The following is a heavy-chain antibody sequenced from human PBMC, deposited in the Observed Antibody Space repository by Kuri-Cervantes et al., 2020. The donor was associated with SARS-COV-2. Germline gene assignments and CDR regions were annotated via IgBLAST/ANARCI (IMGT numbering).Heavy chain of an antibody. V-gene: IGHV4-39*07. CDR2: IYYSGST. D-gene: IGHD3-22*01. Sequence: ESLKISCTVSGGSISSSSYYWGWIRQPPGKGLEWIGSIYYSGSTYYNPSLKSRVTISVDTSKNQFSLKLSSVIAADTAVYYCARGGYYYDSSGYYMPGGEGYFDLWGRGTLVTVSS. CDR3: ARGGYYYDSSGYYMPGGEGYFDL. J-gene: IGHJ2*01. CDR1: GGSISSSSYY.